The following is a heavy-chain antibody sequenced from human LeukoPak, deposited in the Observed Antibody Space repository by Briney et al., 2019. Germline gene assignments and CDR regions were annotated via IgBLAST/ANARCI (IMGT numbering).Heavy chain of an antibody. J-gene: IGHJ6*02. V-gene: IGHV3-33*01. Sequence: SLLLPCAASGFMFGNYGMHWVRQAPGRGREWVALILYDGSKKYYADSVKGRFTISRDTSENTIYLQMNSLRADDTAVYYFARGLQPTGLYGMDVWGQGTTVTVSS. D-gene: IGHD4-11*01. CDR2: ILYDGSKK. CDR1: GFMFGNYG. CDR3: ARGLQPTGLYGMDV.